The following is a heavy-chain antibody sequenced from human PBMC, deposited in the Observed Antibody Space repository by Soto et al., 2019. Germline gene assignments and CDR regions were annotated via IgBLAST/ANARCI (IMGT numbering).Heavy chain of an antibody. CDR3: ARSLYTSGLYYFDF. Sequence: GASVKVSCKASGYSFIGYYMHWVRQAPGQGLEWVGWINPNSGGTDYAQKFQGRVTMTRDTSISTVYMGLTSLTSDDTAVYYCARSLYTSGLYYFDFWGQGTLVTVSS. CDR1: GYSFIGYY. CDR2: INPNSGGT. J-gene: IGHJ4*02. D-gene: IGHD6-19*01. V-gene: IGHV1-2*02.